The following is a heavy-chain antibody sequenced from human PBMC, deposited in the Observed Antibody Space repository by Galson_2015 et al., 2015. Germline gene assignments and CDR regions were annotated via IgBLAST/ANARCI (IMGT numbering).Heavy chain of an antibody. V-gene: IGHV3-30*18. J-gene: IGHJ4*02. Sequence: SLRLSCAASGFTFSNYAMHWARQAPGKGLEWVAFISYDRSNKYYADSVRGRFTVSRDNSKNTLYLQMNSLRAEDTAVYYCAKEGLGGDYSNDYWGQGTLVTVSS. D-gene: IGHD4-11*01. CDR2: ISYDRSNK. CDR3: AKEGLGGDYSNDY. CDR1: GFTFSNYA.